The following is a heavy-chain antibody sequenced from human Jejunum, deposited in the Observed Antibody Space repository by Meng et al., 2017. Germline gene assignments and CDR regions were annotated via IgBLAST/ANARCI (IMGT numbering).Heavy chain of an antibody. CDR3: ARERWEDYESRGFDS. Sequence: QVQLQEAGPGRGKPSQTRSRTCTGSGGAISSDDYYWSWLRQPPGKGLEWIGYIHYIGSAFYHPALKSRATVSVDTSKNQFSLELKSVTAADTALYYCARERWEDYESRGFDSWGQGTLVTVSS. D-gene: IGHD3-22*01. J-gene: IGHJ4*02. CDR2: IHYIGSA. V-gene: IGHV4-30-4*01. CDR1: GGAISSDDYY.